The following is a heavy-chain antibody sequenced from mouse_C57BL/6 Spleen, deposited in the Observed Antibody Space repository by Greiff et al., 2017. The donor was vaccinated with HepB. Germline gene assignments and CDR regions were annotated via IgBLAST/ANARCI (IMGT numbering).Heavy chain of an antibody. CDR1: GYTFTSYG. J-gene: IGHJ3*01. V-gene: IGHV1-81*01. Sequence: VQLQQSGAELARPGASVKLSCKASGYTFTSYGISWVKQRTGQGLEWIGEIYPRSGNTYYNEKFKGKATLTADKSSSTAYMELRSLTSEDSAVYFCAGEAWFAYWGQGTLVTVSA. CDR2: IYPRSGNT. CDR3: AGEAWFAY.